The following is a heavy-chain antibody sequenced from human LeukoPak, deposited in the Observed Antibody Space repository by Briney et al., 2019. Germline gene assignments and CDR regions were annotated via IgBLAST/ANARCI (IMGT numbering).Heavy chain of an antibody. J-gene: IGHJ5*02. CDR1: GGSFSSYY. Sequence: SETLSLTCAVYGGSFSSYYWSWIRQPPGKGLEWIGEINHSGSTNYNPSLKSRVTISVDTSKNQFSLKLSSVTAADTAVYYCARWGGGSCYWFDPWGQGTLVTVSS. D-gene: IGHD2-15*01. V-gene: IGHV4-34*01. CDR3: ARWGGGSCYWFDP. CDR2: INHSGST.